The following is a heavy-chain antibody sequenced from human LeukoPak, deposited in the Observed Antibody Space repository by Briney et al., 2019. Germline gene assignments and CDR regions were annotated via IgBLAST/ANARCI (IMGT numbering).Heavy chain of an antibody. D-gene: IGHD2-15*01. CDR1: GGSISSYY. CDR3: ASICSGVSCYTDY. Sequence: SETLSLTCTVSGGSISSYYWSWIRQPPGKGLEWIGYIYYSGSTNYNPSLKSRVTISVDTSKNQFSLKLSSVTAADTAVYYCASICSGVSCYTDYWGQGTLVTVSS. V-gene: IGHV4-59*08. J-gene: IGHJ4*02. CDR2: IYYSGST.